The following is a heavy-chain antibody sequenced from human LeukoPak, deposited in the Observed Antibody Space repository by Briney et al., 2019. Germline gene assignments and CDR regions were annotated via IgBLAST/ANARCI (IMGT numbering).Heavy chain of an antibody. Sequence: GRSLRLSCEASGFTFRTYGMHWVRQAPGKGLEWVALMSYDGSNKDYTDSVKGRFTISRDNSKNTLYLQMNSLRTDDTAVYYCAKDLLRATGNGGYYMDVWGKGTTVTVSS. V-gene: IGHV3-30*18. CDR2: MSYDGSNK. CDR1: GFTFRTYG. CDR3: AKDLLRATGNGGYYMDV. J-gene: IGHJ6*03. D-gene: IGHD5-12*01.